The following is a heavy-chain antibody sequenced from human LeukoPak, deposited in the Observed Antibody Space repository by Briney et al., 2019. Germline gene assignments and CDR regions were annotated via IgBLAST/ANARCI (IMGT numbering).Heavy chain of an antibody. J-gene: IGHJ4*02. CDR1: GDSMSNHF. CDR2: IYGSETT. CDR3: ASRPGGSTWYGVFDY. D-gene: IGHD6-13*01. Sequence: SETLSFTCTVSGDSMSNHFWSWIRQPPGKGLEWIGYIYGSETTNYNPSLKNRVTMSVDTSENQFSLKLSSVTAADTALYYCASRPGGSTWYGVFDYWSRGTLVTVSS. V-gene: IGHV4-59*11.